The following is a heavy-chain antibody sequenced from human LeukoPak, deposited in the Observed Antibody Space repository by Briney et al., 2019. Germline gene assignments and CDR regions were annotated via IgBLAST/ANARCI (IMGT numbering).Heavy chain of an antibody. CDR3: ARVRGRYYDSSGYSTYFDY. D-gene: IGHD3-22*01. J-gene: IGHJ4*02. V-gene: IGHV1-2*02. Sequence: GASVKVSCKASGYTFTGYYMHWVRQAPGQGLEWMGWINPNSGGTNYAQKFQGRVTMTRDTSISTAYMELSRLGSDDTAVYYCARVRGRYYDSSGYSTYFDYWGQGTLVTVSS. CDR1: GYTFTGYY. CDR2: INPNSGGT.